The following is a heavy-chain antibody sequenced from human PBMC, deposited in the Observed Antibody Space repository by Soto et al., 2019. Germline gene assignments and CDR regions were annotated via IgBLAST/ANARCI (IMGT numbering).Heavy chain of an antibody. CDR1: GGCFSGYY. Sequence: PSETLSLTCAVYGGCFSGYYWSWTRQPPGKGLEWIGEINHSGSTNYNPSLKSRVTISVDTSKNQFSLKLSSVTAADTAVYYCARGTGDCSSTSCYSWLGPWGQGTLVTVSS. D-gene: IGHD2-2*02. CDR2: INHSGST. J-gene: IGHJ5*02. V-gene: IGHV4-34*01. CDR3: ARGTGDCSSTSCYSWLGP.